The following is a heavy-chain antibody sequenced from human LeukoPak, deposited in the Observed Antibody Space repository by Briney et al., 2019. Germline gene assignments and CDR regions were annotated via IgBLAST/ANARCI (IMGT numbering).Heavy chain of an antibody. CDR3: ARHGGTRITLVEVFYFDH. J-gene: IGHJ4*02. Sequence: SETLSLTCSVSGGSITTSSYYWGWIRQPPEKGLEWIGSIYYTGGTNYSPSLKSRVTISVDTSKNQFSLKLSSVTAADTAVYYCARHGGTRITLVEVFYFDHWGQGTLVTVSS. CDR1: GGSITTSSYY. D-gene: IGHD4-11*01. CDR2: IYYTGGT. V-gene: IGHV4-39*01.